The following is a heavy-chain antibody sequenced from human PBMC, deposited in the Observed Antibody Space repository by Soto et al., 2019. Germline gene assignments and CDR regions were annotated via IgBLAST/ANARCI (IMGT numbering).Heavy chain of an antibody. J-gene: IGHJ4*02. CDR3: ARYPNVDIVATDY. CDR2: IWYDGSNK. Sequence: PGGSLRLSCAASGFTFSSYGMHWVRQAPGKGLEWVAVIWYDGSNKYYADSVKGRFTISRDNSKNTLYLQTNSLRAEDTAVYYCARYPNVDIVATDYWGQGTLVTVSS. CDR1: GFTFSSYG. D-gene: IGHD5-12*01. V-gene: IGHV3-33*01.